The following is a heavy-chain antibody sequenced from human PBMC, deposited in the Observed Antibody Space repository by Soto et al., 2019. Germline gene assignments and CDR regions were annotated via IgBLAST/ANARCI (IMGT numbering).Heavy chain of an antibody. CDR2: MNPNSGNT. CDR3: ARDAGYDFWSGYYRIGDAFDI. D-gene: IGHD3-3*01. J-gene: IGHJ3*02. V-gene: IGHV1-8*01. CDR1: GYTFTSYD. Sequence: ASVKVSCKASGYTFTSYDINWVRQATGQGLEWMGWMNPNSGNTGYAQKFQGRVTMTRNASISTAYMELSSLRSEDTAVYYCARDAGYDFWSGYYRIGDAFDIWGQGTMVTVSS.